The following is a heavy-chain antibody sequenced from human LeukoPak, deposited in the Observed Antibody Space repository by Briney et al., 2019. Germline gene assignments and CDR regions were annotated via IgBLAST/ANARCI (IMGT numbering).Heavy chain of an antibody. Sequence: GGSLRLSCAGSGFQFNTYWISWIRQARGKGLQWLGNIKEDGSETYYVGSLKGRLTISRDNAKNSSFLEMSSLGVEDTAVYYCARDVGRFCTRGSCFSDAWGQGTLVTVSS. CDR1: GFQFNTYW. CDR2: IKEDGSET. V-gene: IGHV3-7*05. J-gene: IGHJ5*02. D-gene: IGHD2-15*01. CDR3: ARDVGRFCTRGSCFSDA.